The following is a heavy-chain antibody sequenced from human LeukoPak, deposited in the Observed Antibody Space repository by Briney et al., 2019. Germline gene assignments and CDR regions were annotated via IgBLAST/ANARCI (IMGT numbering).Heavy chain of an antibody. J-gene: IGHJ4*02. CDR1: GFIFSSYW. V-gene: IGHV3-7*04. CDR3: ARYPSGYDRGFDY. D-gene: IGHD5-12*01. Sequence: GGSLSLSCAASGFIFSSYWMNWVRQAPGKGLEWVANINQDGSEKNYVDSVKGRFTISRDNAKNSLYLQMNSLRAEDTAVYYCARYPSGYDRGFDYWGQGTLVTVSS. CDR2: INQDGSEK.